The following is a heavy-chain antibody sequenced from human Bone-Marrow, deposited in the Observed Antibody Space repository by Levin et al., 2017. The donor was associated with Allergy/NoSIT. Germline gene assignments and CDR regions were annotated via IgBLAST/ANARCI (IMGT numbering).Heavy chain of an antibody. J-gene: IGHJ6*02. CDR1: GFTFTSHG. CDR3: SRDRSRFMIKGGYNYGVDV. CDR2: ISYDGRNE. V-gene: IGHV3-30*03. Sequence: GESLKISCVGSGFTFTSHGMHWVRQAPGKGLDWVAVISYDGRNEVYADSVKGRFTISRDDSKNTLYLQMHSLRPEDTAVYYCSRDRSRFMIKGGYNYGVDVWGQGTTVTVFS. D-gene: IGHD3-16*01.